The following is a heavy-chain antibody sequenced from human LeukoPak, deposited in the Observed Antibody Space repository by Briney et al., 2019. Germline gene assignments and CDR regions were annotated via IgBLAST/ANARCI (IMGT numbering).Heavy chain of an antibody. CDR1: GFTFSSYD. Sequence: GRSLRLSCAASGFTFSSYDMHWVRQAPGKGLEWVAVIWYDGSHKYFADSVKGRFTISRDNSKNTLYLQMSSLRAEDTAMYYCARVDCSRASCWDYYYTMDVWGQGTTVTVSS. CDR2: IWYDGSHK. V-gene: IGHV3-33*01. CDR3: ARVDCSRASCWDYYYTMDV. D-gene: IGHD2-2*01. J-gene: IGHJ6*02.